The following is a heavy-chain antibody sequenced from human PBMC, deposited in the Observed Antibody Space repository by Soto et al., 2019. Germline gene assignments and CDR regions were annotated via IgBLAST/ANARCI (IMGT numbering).Heavy chain of an antibody. J-gene: IGHJ3*02. Sequence: GASVKVSCKASGYTFTSYAMHWVRQAPGQRLEWMGWINAGNGNTKYSQKFQGRVTITRDTSASTAYMELSSLRSEDTAVYHCARDTYIVVVPAAIRGAGDAFDIWGQGTMVTVSS. CDR1: GYTFTSYA. V-gene: IGHV1-3*01. D-gene: IGHD2-2*02. CDR2: INAGNGNT. CDR3: ARDTYIVVVPAAIRGAGDAFDI.